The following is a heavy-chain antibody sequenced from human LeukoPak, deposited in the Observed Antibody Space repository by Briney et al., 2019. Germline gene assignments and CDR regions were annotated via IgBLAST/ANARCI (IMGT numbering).Heavy chain of an antibody. CDR3: ARTYTSGWYAAY. D-gene: IGHD6-19*01. CDR1: GYTFTAYY. Sequence: ASVKVSCKASGYTFTAYYIHWVRQAPGQGLEWVGWINPNSGGTSYAQNFQGRVTMTRDTSISTAYMELSRLRSDDTAIYYCARTYTSGWYAAYWGQGTLVTVSS. V-gene: IGHV1-2*02. J-gene: IGHJ4*02. CDR2: INPNSGGT.